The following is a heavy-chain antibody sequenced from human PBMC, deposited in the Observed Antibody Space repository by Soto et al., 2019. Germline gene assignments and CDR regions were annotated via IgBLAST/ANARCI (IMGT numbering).Heavy chain of an antibody. CDR2: ISSSSSTI. J-gene: IGHJ4*02. CDR3: ARDLIVLMVYANFDY. D-gene: IGHD2-8*01. Sequence: PGGSLRLSCAASGFTFSSYSMNWVRQAPGKGLEWVSYISSSSSTIYYADSVKGRFTISRDNAKNSLYLQMNSLRAEDTAVYYCARDLIVLMVYANFDYWGQGTLVTVSS. V-gene: IGHV3-48*01. CDR1: GFTFSSYS.